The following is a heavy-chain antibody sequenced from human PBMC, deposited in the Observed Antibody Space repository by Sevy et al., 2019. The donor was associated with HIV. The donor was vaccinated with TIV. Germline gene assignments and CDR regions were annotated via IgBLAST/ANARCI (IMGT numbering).Heavy chain of an antibody. CDR3: AKDRVWELGDAFDI. CDR1: GFTFSSYA. Sequence: GGSLRLSCAASGFTFSSYAMNWVRQAAGKGLEWVSGLSGSGGSTKYADSVKGRFTISRDNSKNTLYLQMNSLRAEDTAVYYCAKDRVWELGDAFDIWGQGTMVTVSS. CDR2: LSGSGGST. D-gene: IGHD1-26*01. V-gene: IGHV3-23*01. J-gene: IGHJ3*02.